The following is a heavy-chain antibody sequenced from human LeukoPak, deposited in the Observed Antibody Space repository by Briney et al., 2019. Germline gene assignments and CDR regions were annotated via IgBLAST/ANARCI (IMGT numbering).Heavy chain of an antibody. V-gene: IGHV4-30-4*01. D-gene: IGHD2-15*01. Sequence: PSETLSLTCTVSGGSISNYYWSWIRQPPGKGLEWIGYIYYSGSTYYNPSLKSRVTISVDTSKNQFSLKLSSVTAAGTAVYYCARANPILGDIVVVVAATGTFDIWGQGTMVTVSS. CDR3: ARANPILGDIVVVVAATGTFDI. CDR1: GGSISNYY. J-gene: IGHJ3*02. CDR2: IYYSGST.